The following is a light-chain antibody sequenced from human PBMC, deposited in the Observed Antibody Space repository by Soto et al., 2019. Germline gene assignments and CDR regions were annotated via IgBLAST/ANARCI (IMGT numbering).Light chain of an antibody. CDR1: QSVSSNY. CDR2: GAS. J-gene: IGKJ1*01. CDR3: QQYGDTPRT. V-gene: IGKV3-20*01. Sequence: DIVLTQSPGTLSLSPGEGATLSCRASQSVSSNYLAWYQQRPGQAPRLLIYGASSRATDIPDRFSGSGSGTDSTLTISRLEPEDFSVYYCQQYGDTPRTFGQGTKVAIK.